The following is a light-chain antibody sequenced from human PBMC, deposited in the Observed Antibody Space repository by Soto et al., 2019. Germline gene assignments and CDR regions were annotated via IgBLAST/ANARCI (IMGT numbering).Light chain of an antibody. J-gene: IGKJ1*01. V-gene: IGKV1-5*01. CDR2: DAS. CDR1: QTISSW. Sequence: DIQMTQSPSTLPASVGDRVTITCRASQTISSWLAWYQQKPGKAPKLLIYDASGLQSGVPSRFSGSGSGTEFILTISSLQPDDFATYYCQQYNSYLWTFGQGTKVDIK. CDR3: QQYNSYLWT.